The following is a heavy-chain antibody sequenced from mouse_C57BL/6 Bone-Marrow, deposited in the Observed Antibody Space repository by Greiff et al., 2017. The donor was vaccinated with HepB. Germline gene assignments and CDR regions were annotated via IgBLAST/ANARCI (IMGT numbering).Heavy chain of an antibody. V-gene: IGHV1-9*01. D-gene: IGHD1-1*01. Sequence: VQRVESGAELMKPGASVKLSCKATGYTFTGYWIEWVKQRPGHGLEWIGEILPGSGSTNYNEKFKGKATFTADPSSNTAYMQLSSLTTEDSAIYYWARGSLHYGSSYFDYWGQGTTLTVSS. CDR3: ARGSLHYGSSYFDY. J-gene: IGHJ2*01. CDR2: ILPGSGST. CDR1: GYTFTGYW.